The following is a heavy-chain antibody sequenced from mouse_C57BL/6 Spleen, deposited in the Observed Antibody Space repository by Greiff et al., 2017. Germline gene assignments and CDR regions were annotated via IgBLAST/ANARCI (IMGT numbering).Heavy chain of an antibody. CDR2: IYPGSGST. CDR3: AIYYGSSSPFAY. J-gene: IGHJ3*01. Sequence: QVQLQQPGAELVKPGASVKMSCKASGYTFTSYWITWVKQRPGQGLEWIGDIYPGSGSTNYNEKFKSKATLTVDPSSSTAYMQLRSLTSDDSAVYYCAIYYGSSSPFAYWGQGTLVTVSA. V-gene: IGHV1-55*01. D-gene: IGHD1-1*01. CDR1: GYTFTSYW.